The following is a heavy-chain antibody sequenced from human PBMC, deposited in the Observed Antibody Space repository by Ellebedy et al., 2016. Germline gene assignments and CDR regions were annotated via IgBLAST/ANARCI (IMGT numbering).Heavy chain of an antibody. V-gene: IGHV3-48*01. CDR2: IVGWSDKI. CDR3: AREKLDRVAIIDAYDK. J-gene: IGHJ4*02. Sequence: GESLKISCATSGFTFSDYAMNWVRQAPGKGLEWISYIVGWSDKIYYADSVKGRFTISRDNAKKSLYLEMTRLRAEDTAVYYCAREKLDRVAIIDAYDKWGQGTLVSVSS. CDR1: GFTFSDYA. D-gene: IGHD3-3*01.